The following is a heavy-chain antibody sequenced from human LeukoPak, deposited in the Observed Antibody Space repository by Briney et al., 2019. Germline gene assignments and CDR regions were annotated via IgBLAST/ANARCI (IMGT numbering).Heavy chain of an antibody. D-gene: IGHD6-13*01. V-gene: IGHV4-59*11. Sequence: SETLSLTRTVSRGSISGHYWSWIRQPPGGGLEWIGYIFYSGRTNYNPSLKSRVTMSVDTSKNQFSLQLSSVTAADTAVYYCARVRSAAATSAFDYCGQGTLVTVSS. CDR3: ARVRSAAATSAFDY. CDR2: IFYSGRT. CDR1: RGSISGHY. J-gene: IGHJ4*02.